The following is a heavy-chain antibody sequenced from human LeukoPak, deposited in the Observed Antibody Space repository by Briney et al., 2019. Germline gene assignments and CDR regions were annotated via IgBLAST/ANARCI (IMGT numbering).Heavy chain of an antibody. CDR3: ARLMSGSASFDY. D-gene: IGHD6-19*01. V-gene: IGHV5-10-1*01. Sequence: GESLKISCKGSGYSFTNYWITWLRQMPGKGLEWMGRIDPSDSYTNYSPSFQGHVTISADKSISTAYPQWSSLKASDTAMYYCARLMSGSASFDYWGQGTLLTVSS. CDR1: GYSFTNYW. J-gene: IGHJ4*02. CDR2: IDPSDSYT.